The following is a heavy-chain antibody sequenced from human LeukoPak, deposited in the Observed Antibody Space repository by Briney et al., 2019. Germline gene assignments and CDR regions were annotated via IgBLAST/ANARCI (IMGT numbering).Heavy chain of an antibody. CDR3: ARVRGLTVTTLYYYYYYMDV. CDR1: GGTFSSYA. D-gene: IGHD4-11*01. CDR2: IIPIFGTA. V-gene: IGHV1-69*05. Sequence: SVKVSCKASGGTFSSYAISWVRQAPGQGLEWMGGIIPIFGTANYTQKFQGRVTITTDESTSTAYMELSSLRSEDTAVYYCARVRGLTVTTLYYYYYYMDVWGKGTTVTVSS. J-gene: IGHJ6*03.